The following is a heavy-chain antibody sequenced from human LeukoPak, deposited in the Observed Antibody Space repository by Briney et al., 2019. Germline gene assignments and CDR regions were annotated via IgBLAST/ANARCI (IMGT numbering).Heavy chain of an antibody. J-gene: IGHJ6*02. CDR2: IIPIFGTA. CDR1: GGTFSSYA. V-gene: IGHV1-69*13. CDR3: ASPTKTYYYYGMDV. Sequence: GASVKVSCKASGGTFSSYAISWVRQAPGQGLEWMGGIIPIFGTANYAQKFQGRVTITADESTSTAYMELSSLRSDDTAVYYCASPTKTYYYYGMDVWGQGTTVTVSS. D-gene: IGHD2-8*01.